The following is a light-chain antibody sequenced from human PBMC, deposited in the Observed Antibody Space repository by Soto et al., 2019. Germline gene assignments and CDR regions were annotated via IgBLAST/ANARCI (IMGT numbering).Light chain of an antibody. Sequence: SYELTQPLSVSVALGQTARITCGGHNIGSKSVHWYQQRPGQAPVLIIYRDTNRPSGIPERFSGSNSGNTATLTLSRAQVGDEADYFCHAWDSKAVVFCGGTKLTVL. V-gene: IGLV3-9*01. CDR2: RDT. CDR1: NIGSKS. J-gene: IGLJ2*01. CDR3: HAWDSKAVV.